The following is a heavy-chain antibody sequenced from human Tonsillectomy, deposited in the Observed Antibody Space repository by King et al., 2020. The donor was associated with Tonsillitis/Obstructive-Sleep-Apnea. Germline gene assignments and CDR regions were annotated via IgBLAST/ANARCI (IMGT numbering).Heavy chain of an antibody. J-gene: IGHJ3*02. Sequence: VQLQESGTGLVKPSETLSLTCTVSGGSISSYYWSWIRQPPGKGLEWIGYIYYSGSTNYKPSLKSRDTISVDTSKNQFSLKRSSVPAADTAVYYCARMEYRACNAFVIWGQETRVTVSS. V-gene: IGHV4-59*01. CDR2: IYYSGST. CDR1: GGSISSYY. D-gene: IGHD2/OR15-2a*01. CDR3: ARMEYRACNAFVI.